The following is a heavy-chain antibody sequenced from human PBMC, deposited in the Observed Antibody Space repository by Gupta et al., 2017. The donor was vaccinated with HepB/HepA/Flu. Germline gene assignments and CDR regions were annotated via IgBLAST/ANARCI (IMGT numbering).Heavy chain of an antibody. J-gene: IGHJ4*02. CDR3: ARGRGWESFDY. V-gene: IGHV4-34*01. D-gene: IGHD6-19*01. Sequence: QVQLQQWGAGLLKPSETLSLTCAVYGGSFSGYYWSWIRQPPGKGLEWIGEINHCGSTNYNPSLKSRVTISVDTSKNQFSRKLSSVTAADTAVYYCARGRGWESFDYWGQGTLVTVSS. CDR2: INHCGST. CDR1: GGSFSGYY.